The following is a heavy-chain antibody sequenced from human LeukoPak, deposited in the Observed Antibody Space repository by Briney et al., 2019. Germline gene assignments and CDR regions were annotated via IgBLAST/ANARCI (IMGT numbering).Heavy chain of an antibody. J-gene: IGHJ4*02. CDR2: SSDSGDST. V-gene: IGHV3-23*01. Sequence: GGSLRLSCAASGFTLTTYAMSWVRLAPGKGLVWVSGSSDSGDSTYYADSVKGRFTISRDTSKNTLSLQINSLRAEDTAVYYCAKGGNYDILTGYAYFDYWGQGTLVTVSS. CDR1: GFTLTTYA. CDR3: AKGGNYDILTGYAYFDY. D-gene: IGHD3-9*01.